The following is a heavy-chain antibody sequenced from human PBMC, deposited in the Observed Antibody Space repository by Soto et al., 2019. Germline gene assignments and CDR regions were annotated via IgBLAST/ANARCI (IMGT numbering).Heavy chain of an antibody. Sequence: SETLSLTCTVCGGSVSSGSFYWSWIRQPPGKGLERIGFIYNNRSFNYNPSLKSRVTISVDTSKHQFSLKLSSVTAADTAVYYCARVPLDYSNSHYFDFWGQGALVTVSS. CDR1: GGSVSSGSFY. D-gene: IGHD6-6*01. CDR2: IYNNRSF. V-gene: IGHV4-61*01. CDR3: ARVPLDYSNSHYFDF. J-gene: IGHJ4*02.